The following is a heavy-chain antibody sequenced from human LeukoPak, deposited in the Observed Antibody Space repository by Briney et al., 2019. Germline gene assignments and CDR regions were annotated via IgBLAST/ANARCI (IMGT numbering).Heavy chain of an antibody. CDR1: GYTFTSYG. CDR2: ISAYNGNT. D-gene: IGHD3-3*01. V-gene: IGHV1-18*01. CDR3: ARAPYYDFWSGSIYGMDV. Sequence: ASVKVSCKASGYTFTSYGISCVRQAPGQGLEWMGWISAYNGNTNYAQKLQGRVTMTTDTSTSTAYMELRSLRSDDTAVYYCARAPYYDFWSGSIYGMDVWGQGTTVTVS. J-gene: IGHJ6*02.